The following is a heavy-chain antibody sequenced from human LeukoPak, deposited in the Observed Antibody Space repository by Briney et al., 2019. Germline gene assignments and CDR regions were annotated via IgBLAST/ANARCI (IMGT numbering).Heavy chain of an antibody. CDR1: GGSISSCY. J-gene: IGHJ3*02. V-gene: IGHV4-59*08. D-gene: IGHD3-9*01. CDR3: ARYHDILTGYLDAFDI. Sequence: SETLSLTCTVSGGSISSCYWSWIRQPPGKGLEWIGYIYYSGGTNYNPSLKSRVTISVDTSKNQFSLKLSSVTAADTAVYYCARYHDILTGYLDAFDIWGQGTMVTVSS. CDR2: IYYSGGT.